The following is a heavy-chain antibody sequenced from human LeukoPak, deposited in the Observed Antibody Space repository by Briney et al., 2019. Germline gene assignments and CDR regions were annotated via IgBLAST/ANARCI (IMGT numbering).Heavy chain of an antibody. J-gene: IGHJ6*04. CDR2: ISPIFDTT. D-gene: IGHD3-10*01. Sequence: SVKVSCKASGGTFSSYTISWVRQAPGHGLEWMGGISPIFDTTNYVQKFQGRVTITADKSTSTAYMELTSLRSEDTAVYYCATDLTMVRGTYGMDVWGKGTTVTVSS. CDR3: ATDLTMVRGTYGMDV. CDR1: GGTFSSYT. V-gene: IGHV1-69*06.